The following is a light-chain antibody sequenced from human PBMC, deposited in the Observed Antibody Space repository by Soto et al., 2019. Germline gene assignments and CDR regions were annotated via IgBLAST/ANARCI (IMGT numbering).Light chain of an antibody. CDR2: GAS. CDR1: QSVSSSY. Sequence: EIVLTQSPGTLSLSPGEIATLYFSASQSVSSSYLAWYQQKPGQAPRLLIYGASSRATGIPDKFSGSGSGTDFTLTISRLEPEDFAVYYCQQYGSPWTFGQGTKVDIK. V-gene: IGKV3-20*01. CDR3: QQYGSPWT. J-gene: IGKJ1*01.